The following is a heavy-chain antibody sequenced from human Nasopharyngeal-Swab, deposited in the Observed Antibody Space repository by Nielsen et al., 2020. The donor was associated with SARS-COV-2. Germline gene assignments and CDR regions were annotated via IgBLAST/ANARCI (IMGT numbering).Heavy chain of an antibody. D-gene: IGHD1-14*01. CDR2: IFYRGNT. V-gene: IGHV4-59*01. J-gene: IGHJ4*02. CDR1: GGSISSYY. Sequence: SETLSLTCTVSGGSISSYYWSWIRQSPGKGLEWLGCIFYRGNTNYNPSLMSRVTISVDTSKNQFSLKLSSVTAADTAVYFCARDRRYGHFDYWGQGTLVTVSS. CDR3: ARDRRYGHFDY.